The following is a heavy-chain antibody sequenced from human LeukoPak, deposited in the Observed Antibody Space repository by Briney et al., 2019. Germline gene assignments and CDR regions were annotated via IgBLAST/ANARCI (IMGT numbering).Heavy chain of an antibody. Sequence: PSETLSLTCTVSGGSISSGDYYWTWIRQPPGKGLEWIGYIYYSGSTYYNPSLKSRVTISVDTSKNQFSLKLSSVTAADTAVYYCARVGSVYCSSTSCFDFGGQGTVVSVSS. CDR2: IYYSGST. V-gene: IGHV4-30-4*08. CDR1: GGSISSGDYY. D-gene: IGHD2-2*01. J-gene: IGHJ4*02. CDR3: ARVGSVYCSSTSCFDF.